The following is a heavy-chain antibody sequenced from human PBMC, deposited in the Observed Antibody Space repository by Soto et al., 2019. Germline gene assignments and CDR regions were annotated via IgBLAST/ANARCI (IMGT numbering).Heavy chain of an antibody. Sequence: GGSLRLSCVASGFSLSSHAVSWVRQTPEKGLEWVSSISDSGATSSYADFVKGRFTVSRDNSRNTLSLQMNSLRAEDTAVYYCAKQVRDGTSSPYYFDYWGQGTLVTVSS. J-gene: IGHJ4*02. CDR2: ISDSGATS. V-gene: IGHV3-23*01. CDR1: GFSLSSHA. CDR3: AKQVRDGTSSPYYFDY. D-gene: IGHD6-6*01.